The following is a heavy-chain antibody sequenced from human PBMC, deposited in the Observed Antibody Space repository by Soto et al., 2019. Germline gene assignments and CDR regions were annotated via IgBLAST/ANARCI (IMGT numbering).Heavy chain of an antibody. D-gene: IGHD2-15*01. V-gene: IGHV2-5*02. CDR1: GFSLSTSGVG. CDR2: IYWDDDK. CDR3: ASLPCSGGSCYWSSFSGMDV. J-gene: IGHJ6*02. Sequence: QITLKESGPTLVKPTQTLTLTCTFSGFSLSTSGVGVAWIRQPPGKALEWLALIYWDDDKRYRPSLASRLTTTKDTSTNQVVLTMTHMDSVDTATYYCASLPCSGGSCYWSSFSGMDVWGQGTTVTVSS.